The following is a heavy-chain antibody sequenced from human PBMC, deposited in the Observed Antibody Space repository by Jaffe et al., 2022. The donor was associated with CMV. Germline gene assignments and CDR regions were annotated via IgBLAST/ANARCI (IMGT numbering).Heavy chain of an antibody. CDR2: IHNSGST. J-gene: IGHJ6*03. D-gene: IGHD3-10*01. CDR1: GVSMNTYS. CDR3: ARAAIKWFDFHYYYYMDV. Sequence: QVQLQESGPGLVRPSETLSLTCSVSGVSMNTYSWAWIRQPPGKGMEWIGYIHNSGSTNYNPSLKSRVTISLDTSKDQFSLKLSSMTAADTAVYYCARAAIKWFDFHYYYYMDVWGKGTSVTVSS. V-gene: IGHV4-59*08.